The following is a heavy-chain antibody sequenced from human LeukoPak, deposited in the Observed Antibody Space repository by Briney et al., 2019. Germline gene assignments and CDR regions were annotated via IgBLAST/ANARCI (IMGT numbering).Heavy chain of an antibody. CDR2: IYYSGST. D-gene: IGHD6-13*01. CDR1: GGSISSSSYY. CDR3: VRAEWQQLAYYYFYMDV. V-gene: IGHV4-39*07. Sequence: AETLSLTCTVSGGSISSSSYYWGWIRQPPGKGLEWIGSIYYSGSTYYNPSLKSRVTISVDTSKNQFSLKLSSVTAADTAVYYCVRAEWQQLAYYYFYMDVWGKGTTVTASS. J-gene: IGHJ6*03.